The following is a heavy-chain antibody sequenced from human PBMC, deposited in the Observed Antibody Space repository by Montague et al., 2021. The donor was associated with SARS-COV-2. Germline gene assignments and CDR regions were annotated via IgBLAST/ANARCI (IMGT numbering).Heavy chain of an antibody. Sequence: SETLSLTCTVSFGSISTYYWCWIRQPPGKGLEWIGFIFYNGSTKXNPSLKRRVSISLDTSKNQFSLKLSSVTAADTVVYYCARQDAWAYCGDECYRGWFDSWGQGTLVTVSS. CDR3: ARQDAWAYCGDECYRGWFDS. CDR1: FGSISTYY. CDR2: IFYNGST. J-gene: IGHJ5*01. D-gene: IGHD2-21*01. V-gene: IGHV4-59*01.